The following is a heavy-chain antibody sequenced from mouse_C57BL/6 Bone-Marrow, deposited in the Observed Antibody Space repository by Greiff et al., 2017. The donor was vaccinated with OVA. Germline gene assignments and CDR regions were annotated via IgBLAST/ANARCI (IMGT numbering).Heavy chain of an antibody. CDR2: INPGSGGT. D-gene: IGHD1-1*01. CDR3: ARRSIYYYKGVFVYYAMDY. J-gene: IGHJ4*01. Sequence: QVQLKESGAELVRPGTSVKVSCKASGYAFTNYLIEWVKQRPGQGLEWIGVINPGSGGTNYNEKFKGKATLTADKSSSTAYMQLSSLTSEDSAVXFYARRSIYYYKGVFVYYAMDYWGQGTSVTVSS. V-gene: IGHV1-54*01. CDR1: GYAFTNYL.